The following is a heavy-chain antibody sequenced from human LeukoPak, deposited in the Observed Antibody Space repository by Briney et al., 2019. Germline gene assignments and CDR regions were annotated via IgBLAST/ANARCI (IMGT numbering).Heavy chain of an antibody. V-gene: IGHV3-33*01. J-gene: IGHJ3*02. Sequence: PGGSLRLSCAASGFTFSSYGMHWVRQAPGKGLGWVAVVWNDGSNKYYADSVKGRFTISRDNPKNTLYLQMNSLRAEDTAVYYCARDRSGSYDAFDIWGQGTMVTVS. CDR3: ARDRSGSYDAFDI. D-gene: IGHD1-26*01. CDR1: GFTFSSYG. CDR2: VWNDGSNK.